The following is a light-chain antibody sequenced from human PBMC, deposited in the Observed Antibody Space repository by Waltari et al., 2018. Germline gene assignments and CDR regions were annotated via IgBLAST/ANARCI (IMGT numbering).Light chain of an antibody. CDR2: ENN. CDR3: GTWDSSLSAGV. Sequence: ISCSGSSSNIGNNYVSWYQQLPGTAPKLLIYENNKRPSGIPDRFSGSKSGTSATLGITGLQTGDEADYYCGTWDSSLSAGVFGGGTKLTVL. V-gene: IGLV1-51*02. CDR1: SSNIGNNY. J-gene: IGLJ3*02.